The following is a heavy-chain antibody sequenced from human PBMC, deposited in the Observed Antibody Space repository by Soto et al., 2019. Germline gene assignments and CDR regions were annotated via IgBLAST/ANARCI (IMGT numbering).Heavy chain of an antibody. V-gene: IGHV4-34*01. Sequence: SETLSLTCVVSGGSFSTYYYNWIRQSPGRGLEWIGEINHSGSNNYSPSLKSRVTMSLDTSKNQFSLKLTSVTAADTAVYYCARGGSNDWQVAFDIWGQGTMVTVSS. D-gene: IGHD3-9*01. J-gene: IGHJ3*02. CDR3: ARGGSNDWQVAFDI. CDR1: GGSFSTYY. CDR2: INHSGSN.